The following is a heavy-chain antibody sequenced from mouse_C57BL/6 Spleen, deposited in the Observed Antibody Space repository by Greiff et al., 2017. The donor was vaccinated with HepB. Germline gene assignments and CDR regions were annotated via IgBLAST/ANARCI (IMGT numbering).Heavy chain of an antibody. D-gene: IGHD1-1*01. CDR2: ISGGGGNT. J-gene: IGHJ3*01. CDR3: ARPDYYGSTWFAY. CDR1: GFTFSSYT. V-gene: IGHV5-9*01. Sequence: DVQLVESGGGLVKPGGSLKLSCAASGFTFSSYTMSWVRQTPEKRLEWVATISGGGGNTYYPDSVKGRFTISRDNAKNTLYLQMSSLRSEDTALYYCARPDYYGSTWFAYWGQGTLVTVSA.